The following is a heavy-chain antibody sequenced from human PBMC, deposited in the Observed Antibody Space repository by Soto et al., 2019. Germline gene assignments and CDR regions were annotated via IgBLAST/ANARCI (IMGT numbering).Heavy chain of an antibody. CDR3: AKLGYYDSSGYYYVEEGMDV. J-gene: IGHJ6*02. D-gene: IGHD3-22*01. CDR1: GFTFSSYA. CDR2: ISGSGGST. V-gene: IGHV3-23*01. Sequence: GGSLRLSCAASGFTFSSYAMSWVRQAPGKGLEWVSAISGSGGSTYYADSVKGRFTISRDNSKNTLYLQMNSLRAEDTAVYYCAKLGYYDSSGYYYVEEGMDVWGQGTTVTVSS.